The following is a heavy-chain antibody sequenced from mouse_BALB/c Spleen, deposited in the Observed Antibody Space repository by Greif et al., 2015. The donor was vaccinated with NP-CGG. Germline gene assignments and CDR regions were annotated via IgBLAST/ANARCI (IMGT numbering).Heavy chain of an antibody. CDR2: IYPGSGNT. Sequence: QVQLQQSGPELVKPGASVKISCKASGYTFTDYYINWVKQKPGQGLEWIGWIYPGSGNTKCNEKFKGKATLTVDTSSSTVYMQFSSLTSEDTAVYFCARRTGTEAMDYWGQGTSVTVSS. V-gene: IGHV1-84*02. CDR3: ARRTGTEAMDY. J-gene: IGHJ4*01. D-gene: IGHD4-1*01. CDR1: GYTFTDYY.